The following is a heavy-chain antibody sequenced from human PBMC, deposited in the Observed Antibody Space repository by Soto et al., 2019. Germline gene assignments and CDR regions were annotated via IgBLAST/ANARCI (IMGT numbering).Heavy chain of an antibody. CDR2: IKSKTDGGTT. J-gene: IGHJ4*02. CDR1: GFTFSNAW. D-gene: IGHD3-22*01. CDR3: TTDAETINYYDSSGYSDY. V-gene: IGHV3-15*01. Sequence: EVQLVESGGGLVKPGGSLRLSCAASGFTFSNAWMSWVRQAPGKGLEWVGRIKSKTDGGTTDYAAPVKGRFTISRDDSKNTLYLQMNSLKTEDTAVYYCTTDAETINYYDSSGYSDYWGQGTLVTVSS.